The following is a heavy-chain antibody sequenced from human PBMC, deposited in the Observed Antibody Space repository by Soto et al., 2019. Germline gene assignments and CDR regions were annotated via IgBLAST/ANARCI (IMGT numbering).Heavy chain of an antibody. CDR1: GFTFSNYA. D-gene: IGHD2-15*01. J-gene: IGHJ4*02. V-gene: IGHV3-23*01. CDR3: IKDRVPDGIYSFDY. CDR2: IVRSGDTT. Sequence: GGSLRLSCAASGFTFSNYAMNWVRQAPGKGLEWVSAIVRSGDTTYYADSVKGRFTISRDNSKNTLYLQMNSLRVEDAAVYYCIKDRVPDGIYSFDYSGQAALVTVSS.